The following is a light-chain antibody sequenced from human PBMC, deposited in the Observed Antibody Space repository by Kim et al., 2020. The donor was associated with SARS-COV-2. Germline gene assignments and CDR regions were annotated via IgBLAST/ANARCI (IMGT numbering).Light chain of an antibody. CDR2: GIS. Sequence: EIVLTQSPGTLSLSPGERATLSCRASQSISSIHVAWYQQKRGRAPRLIIYGISNRATDIPDRFSGSGAGTDFTLTISRLEPEDFAVNYCQQYADSPPTFGQGTKVDIK. CDR3: QQYADSPPT. CDR1: QSISSIH. J-gene: IGKJ1*01. V-gene: IGKV3-20*01.